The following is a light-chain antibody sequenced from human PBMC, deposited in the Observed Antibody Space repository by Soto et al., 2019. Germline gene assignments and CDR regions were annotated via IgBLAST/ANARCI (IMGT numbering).Light chain of an antibody. CDR1: SSDFATYNY. V-gene: IGLV2-14*01. J-gene: IGLJ1*01. CDR2: EVS. CDR3: SSYTKSTDYV. Sequence: QSALTQPDSVSGSPGQSITISCTGTSSDFATYNYVSWYQQHPGKAPKLIIYEVSDRPSGVSNRFSGSKSGKTASLTISGLQAEDEADYYCSSYTKSTDYVFGTGTKVTVL.